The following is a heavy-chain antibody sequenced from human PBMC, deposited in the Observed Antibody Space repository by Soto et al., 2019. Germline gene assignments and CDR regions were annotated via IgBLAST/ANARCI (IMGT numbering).Heavy chain of an antibody. D-gene: IGHD3-9*01. J-gene: IGHJ5*02. CDR1: GFTFSSYA. Sequence: PGGSLRLSWAASGFTFSSYAMTWVRQAPGKGLEWVSAISGSGGSTYYADSVKGRFTISRDNSKNTLYLQMNSLRAEDTAVYYYAKVGGASYDILTGYWVFNWFDPWGQGTQVTVSS. V-gene: IGHV3-23*01. CDR2: ISGSGGST. CDR3: AKVGGASYDILTGYWVFNWFDP.